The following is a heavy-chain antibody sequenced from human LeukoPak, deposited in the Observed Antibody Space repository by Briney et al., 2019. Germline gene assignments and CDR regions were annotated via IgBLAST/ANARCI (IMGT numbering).Heavy chain of an antibody. Sequence: PGGSLRLSCAASGLTFSRYYMTWVRQAPGKGLEWVANIKQDGSEKFYVDSVKGRFTISRDNAKNSLFLQMNSLRAEDTAVYYCVRWIASGSGIYWYFDVWGRGTLVTVSS. V-gene: IGHV3-7*01. CDR1: GLTFSRYY. CDR2: IKQDGSEK. D-gene: IGHD1-26*01. J-gene: IGHJ2*01. CDR3: VRWIASGSGIYWYFDV.